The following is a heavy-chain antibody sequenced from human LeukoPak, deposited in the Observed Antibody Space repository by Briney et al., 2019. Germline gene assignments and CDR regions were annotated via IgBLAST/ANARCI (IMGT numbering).Heavy chain of an antibody. CDR3: ARAIPPAHYYGMDV. CDR1: GFTFSSYG. J-gene: IGHJ6*02. CDR2: IWYDGSNK. V-gene: IGHV3-33*01. Sequence: QPGGSLRLSCAASGFTFSSYGMHWVRQAPGKGLEWVAVIWYDGSNKYYADSVKGRFTISRDNSKNTLYLQMNSLRAEDTAVYYCARAIPPAHYYGMDVWGQGTTVTVSS.